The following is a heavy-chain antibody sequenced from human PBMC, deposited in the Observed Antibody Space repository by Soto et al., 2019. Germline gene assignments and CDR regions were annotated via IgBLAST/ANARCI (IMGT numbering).Heavy chain of an antibody. CDR2: IYYSGSI. Sequence: NLPLISSVPRASISSNNYYLGWFRLSPGKGLEWIGSIYYSGSIYDNPSLKSRVTMSIDTSKRQFSLKLSSVTAADTGVYYWARLLYDRRGYYYFDYWVRGTLVTVS. CDR1: RASISSNNYY. CDR3: ARLLYDRRGYYYFDY. D-gene: IGHD3-22*01. V-gene: IGHV4-39*01. J-gene: IGHJ4*02.